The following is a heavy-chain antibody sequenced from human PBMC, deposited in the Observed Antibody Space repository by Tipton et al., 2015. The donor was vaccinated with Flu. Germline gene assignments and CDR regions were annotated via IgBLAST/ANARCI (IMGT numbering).Heavy chain of an antibody. CDR1: GFTFSSYA. V-gene: IGHV3-23*01. J-gene: IGHJ2*01. D-gene: IGHD6-19*01. Sequence: SLRFSCAASGFTFSSYAMSWIRQAPGKGLDWVSAISAYGTFYADSVKGRFTISRDISKSTLFLQMNSLSAADTAVYYCAKRPLDGSGWAWYFDVWGRGTLVTVSS. CDR2: ISAYGT. CDR3: AKRPLDGSGWAWYFDV.